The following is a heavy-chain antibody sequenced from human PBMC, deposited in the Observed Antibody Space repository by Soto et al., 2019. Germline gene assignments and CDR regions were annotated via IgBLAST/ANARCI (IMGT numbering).Heavy chain of an antibody. CDR2: INHSART. V-gene: IGHV4-34*01. D-gene: IGHD2-15*01. CDR1: GGSFSGYY. Sequence: QVQLQQWGAGLLKPSETLSLTCAVYGGSFSGYYWSWVRKPPGKGLEWIGEINHSARTNYNPSLKSRVTISVDTSKNQFSLKLSSVTAADTAVYYCARGEDIVVVVAAAQYFQHWGQGTLVTVSS. CDR3: ARGEDIVVVVAAAQYFQH. J-gene: IGHJ1*01.